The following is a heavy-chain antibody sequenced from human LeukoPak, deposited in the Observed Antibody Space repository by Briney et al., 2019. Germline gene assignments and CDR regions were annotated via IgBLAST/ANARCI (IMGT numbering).Heavy chain of an antibody. CDR2: IYYSGTT. D-gene: IGHD1-1*01. CDR1: GGSISSYY. CDR3: ARVSWFPGTSYYYMDV. Sequence: SETLSLTCTVSGGSISSYYWSWIRQPPGKGLAWIGYIYYSGTTNYNPSLKSRVTISVDTSKNQFSLKLSSVTAADTAVYYCARVSWFPGTSYYYMDVWGKGTTVTVSS. V-gene: IGHV4-59*01. J-gene: IGHJ6*03.